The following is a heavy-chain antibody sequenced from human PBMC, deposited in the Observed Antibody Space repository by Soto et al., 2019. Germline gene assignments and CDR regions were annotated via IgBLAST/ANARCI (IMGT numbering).Heavy chain of an antibody. CDR3: ARRWGYAIDY. J-gene: IGHJ4*02. CDR1: GGSISSYY. Sequence: QVQLQESGPGLVKPSETLSLTCTVSGGSISSYYWSWIRQPPGKGLEWIGYIYYSGSTNYNPSLTSRVTLSVDTSKNQFSLKLSSVTAADTAVYYCARRWGYAIDYWGQGTLVTVSS. V-gene: IGHV4-59*08. CDR2: IYYSGST. D-gene: IGHD2-8*01.